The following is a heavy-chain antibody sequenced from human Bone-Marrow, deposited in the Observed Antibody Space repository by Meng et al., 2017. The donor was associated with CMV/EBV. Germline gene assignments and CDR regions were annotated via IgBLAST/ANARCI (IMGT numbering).Heavy chain of an antibody. CDR2: ISSNGGST. J-gene: IGHJ3*02. V-gene: IGHV3-64*02. CDR1: GFTFSSYA. CDR3: ARLSPRVRGALDI. D-gene: IGHD2-21*01. Sequence: GESLKISCAASGFTFSSYAMHWVRQAPGKGLEYVSAISSNGGSTYYADSVKGRFTISRDNSKNTLYLQMGSLRAEDMAVYYCARLSPRVRGALDIWGQGTMVTVSS.